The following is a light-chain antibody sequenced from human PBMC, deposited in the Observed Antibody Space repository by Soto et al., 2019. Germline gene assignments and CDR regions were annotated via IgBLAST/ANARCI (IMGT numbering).Light chain of an antibody. Sequence: GDRVTITCRASQSISSWLAWYQQKPGKAPKLLIYDASSLERGVPSRFSGSASGTEFTLTISSLQPDDFATYFCQQYYNYSWTFGQGTKVDIK. V-gene: IGKV1-5*01. CDR3: QQYYNYSWT. CDR1: QSISSW. CDR2: DAS. J-gene: IGKJ1*01.